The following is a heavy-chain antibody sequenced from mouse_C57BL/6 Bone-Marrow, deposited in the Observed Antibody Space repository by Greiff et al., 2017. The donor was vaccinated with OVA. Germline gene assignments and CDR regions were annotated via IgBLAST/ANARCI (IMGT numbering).Heavy chain of an antibody. J-gene: IGHJ2*01. CDR3: AREGYGYDVNY. CDR2: ISYDGSN. V-gene: IGHV3-6*01. CDR1: GYSITSGYY. Sequence: EVQRVESGPGLVKPSQSLSLTCSVTGYSITSGYYWNWIRQFPGNKLEWMGYISYDGSNNYNPSLKNRISITRDTSKNQFFLKLNSVTTEDTATYYCAREGYGYDVNYWGQGTTLTVSS. D-gene: IGHD2-2*01.